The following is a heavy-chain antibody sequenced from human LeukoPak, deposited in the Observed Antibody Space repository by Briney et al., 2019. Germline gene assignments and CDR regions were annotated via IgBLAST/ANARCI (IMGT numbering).Heavy chain of an antibody. J-gene: IGHJ3*02. Sequence: GSSVKVSCKASGGTFSSYAISWVRQAPGQGLEWMGGIIPIFGTANYAQKFQGRVTITADESTSTAYMELSSLRSEDTAVNYCARGGSGYLGAFDIWGQGTMVTVSS. CDR2: IIPIFGTA. D-gene: IGHD3-22*01. CDR3: ARGGSGYLGAFDI. CDR1: GGTFSSYA. V-gene: IGHV1-69*01.